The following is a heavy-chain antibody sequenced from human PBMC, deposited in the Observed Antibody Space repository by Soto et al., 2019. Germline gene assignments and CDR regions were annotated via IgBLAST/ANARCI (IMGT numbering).Heavy chain of an antibody. J-gene: IGHJ3*02. V-gene: IGHV4-39*01. Sequence: PSETLSLTCTVSGGSISSSSYYWGWIRQPPGKGLEWIGSNYYSGSTYYNPSLKSRVTISVDTSKNQFSLKLSSVTAADTAVYYCARHSDDAFDIWGQGTMVTVSS. CDR2: NYYSGST. CDR1: GGSISSSSYY. CDR3: ARHSDDAFDI.